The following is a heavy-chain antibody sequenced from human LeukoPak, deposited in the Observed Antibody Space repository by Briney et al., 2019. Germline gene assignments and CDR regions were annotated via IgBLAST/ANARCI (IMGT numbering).Heavy chain of an antibody. Sequence: SVKVSCKASGGTLSSYAISWVRQAPGQGLEWMEGIIPIFGTANYAQKFQGRVTITTDESTSTAYMELSSLRSEDTAVYYCARSYCSSTSCPYYFDYWGQGTLVTVSS. J-gene: IGHJ4*02. D-gene: IGHD2-2*01. CDR1: GGTLSSYA. V-gene: IGHV1-69*05. CDR2: IIPIFGTA. CDR3: ARSYCSSTSCPYYFDY.